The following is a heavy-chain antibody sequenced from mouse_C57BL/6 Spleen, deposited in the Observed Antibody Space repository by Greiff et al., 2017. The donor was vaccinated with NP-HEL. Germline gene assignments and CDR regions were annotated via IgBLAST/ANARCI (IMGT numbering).Heavy chain of an antibody. Sequence: VQLKESGGGLVKPGGSLKLSCAASGFTFSDYGMHWVRQAPEKGLEWVAYISSGSSTIYYADTVKGRFTISRDNAKNTLFLQMTSLRSEDTAMYYCARGDDYDAAMDYWGQGTSVTVSS. CDR2: ISSGSSTI. J-gene: IGHJ4*01. CDR3: ARGDDYDAAMDY. CDR1: GFTFSDYG. D-gene: IGHD2-4*01. V-gene: IGHV5-17*01.